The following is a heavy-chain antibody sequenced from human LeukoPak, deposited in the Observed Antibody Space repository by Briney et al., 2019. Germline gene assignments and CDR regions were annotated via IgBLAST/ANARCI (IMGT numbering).Heavy chain of an antibody. CDR3: ASPPGYDILTGYSLPAY. Sequence: SETLSLTCAVYGGSFSGYYWSWIRQPPGKGLEWIGEINHSGSTNYNPSLKSRVTISVDTSKNQFSLKLSSVTAADTAVYYCASPPGYDILTGYSLPAYWGQGTLVTVSS. J-gene: IGHJ4*02. V-gene: IGHV4-34*01. CDR1: GGSFSGYY. CDR2: INHSGST. D-gene: IGHD3-9*01.